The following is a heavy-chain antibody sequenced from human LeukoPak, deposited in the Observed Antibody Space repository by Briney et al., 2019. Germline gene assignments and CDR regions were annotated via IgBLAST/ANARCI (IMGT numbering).Heavy chain of an antibody. Sequence: PSETLSLTCAVSGYSISSGYYWGWIRPPPGKGLEWIGSIYHSGSTYYNPSLKSRVTISVDTSKNQFSLKLSSVTAADTAVYYCARGLGFDYWGQGTLVTVSS. CDR1: GYSISSGYY. D-gene: IGHD7-27*01. CDR2: IYHSGST. V-gene: IGHV4-38-2*01. J-gene: IGHJ4*02. CDR3: ARGLGFDY.